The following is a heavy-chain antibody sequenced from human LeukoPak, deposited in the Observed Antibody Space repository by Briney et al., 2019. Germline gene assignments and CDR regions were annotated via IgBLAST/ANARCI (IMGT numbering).Heavy chain of an antibody. CDR2: ISSGSTI. V-gene: IGHV3-69-1*02. D-gene: IGHD3-10*02. Sequence: GGSLRLSCAASGFTFSSYSMNWVRQAPGKGLEWVSSISSGSTIYYADSVKGRFTISRDNAKNSLYLQMNSLRAEDTAVYYCAELGITMIGGVWGKGTTVTISS. J-gene: IGHJ6*04. CDR3: AELGITMIGGV. CDR1: GFTFSSYS.